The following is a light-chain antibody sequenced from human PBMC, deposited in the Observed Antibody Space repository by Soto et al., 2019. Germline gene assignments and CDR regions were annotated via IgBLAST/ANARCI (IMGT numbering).Light chain of an antibody. V-gene: IGKV1-39*01. J-gene: IGKJ5*01. CDR3: QQSYSTPIT. CDR2: TAS. Sequence: DIQMTQSPSSLSASVGDRVIITCRASQSISTYLHWFQQKSGKAPKVLIYTASSLQSGVPSRFSGSGSGTDFTLTISSLQPGDFATYYCQQSYSTPITFGQGTRLEIK. CDR1: QSISTY.